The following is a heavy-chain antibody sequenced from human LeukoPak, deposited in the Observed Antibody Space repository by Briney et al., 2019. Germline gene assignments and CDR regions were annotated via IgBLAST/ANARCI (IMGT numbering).Heavy chain of an antibody. CDR2: INPNSGGT. Sequence: ASVKVSCKASGYTSTGYYMHSVRQAPGQGLEWMGWINPNSGGTNYAQKFQGRVTMTRDTSISTAYMELSRLRSDDTAVYYCARGAGDPTMVRGVIITCYGMDVCGQGTTVTVSS. V-gene: IGHV1-2*02. D-gene: IGHD3-10*01. CDR3: ARGAGDPTMVRGVIITCYGMDV. J-gene: IGHJ6*02. CDR1: GYTSTGYY.